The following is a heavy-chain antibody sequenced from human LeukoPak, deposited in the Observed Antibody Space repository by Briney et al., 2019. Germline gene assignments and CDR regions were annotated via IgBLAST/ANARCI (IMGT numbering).Heavy chain of an antibody. Sequence: ASVKVSCKASGYTFTGYYMHWVRQAPGQGLEWMRWINPNSGGTNYAQKFQGRVTMTRDTSISTAYMALSRLRSDDTAVYYCARGGRGWLSPYYFDYWGQGTLVTVSS. J-gene: IGHJ4*02. CDR2: INPNSGGT. V-gene: IGHV1-2*02. CDR1: GYTFTGYY. CDR3: ARGGRGWLSPYYFDY. D-gene: IGHD3-22*01.